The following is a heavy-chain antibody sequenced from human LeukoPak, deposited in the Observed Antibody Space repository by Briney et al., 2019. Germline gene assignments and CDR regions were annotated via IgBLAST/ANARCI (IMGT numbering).Heavy chain of an antibody. CDR2: IYPGDSDT. CDR3: ARHGNYDFWSGYYVDY. J-gene: IGHJ4*02. Sequence: TSGASLQISCQGSGSSFTSYWIGWVRQLPGKGLEWMGIIYPGDSDTRYSPSFQGQVTISADKSISTAYLQSSSLKASDTAMYYCARHGNYDFWSGYYVDYWGQGTLVTVSS. D-gene: IGHD3-3*01. CDR1: GSSFTSYW. V-gene: IGHV5-51*01.